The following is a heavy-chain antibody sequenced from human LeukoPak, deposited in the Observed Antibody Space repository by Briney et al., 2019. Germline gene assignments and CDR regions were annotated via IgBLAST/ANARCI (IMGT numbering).Heavy chain of an antibody. J-gene: IGHJ4*02. D-gene: IGHD3-10*01. V-gene: IGHV1-69*05. CDR1: GGTFSSYA. CDR2: LIPIFGTA. Sequence: SVKVSCKASGGTFSSYAISWVRQAPGQGLEWMGGLIPIFGTANYAQKFQGRVTITTDESTSTAYMELSSLRSEDTAVYYCARALYYYGSGSWGCFDYWGQGTLVTVSS. CDR3: ARALYYYGSGSWGCFDY.